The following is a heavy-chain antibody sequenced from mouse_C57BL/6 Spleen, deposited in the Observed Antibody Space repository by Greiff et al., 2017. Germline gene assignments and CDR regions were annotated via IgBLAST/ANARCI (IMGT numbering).Heavy chain of an antibody. D-gene: IGHD1-1*01. CDR3: TPRSSPY. CDR1: GFNIKDDY. Sequence: EVQLQQSGAELVRPGASVKLSCTASGFNIKDDYMHWVKQRPEQGLEWIGWIDPENGDTEYASKFQGKATITADTSSNTAYLQLSSLTSEDTAVYYCTPRSSPYWGQGTTLTVSS. J-gene: IGHJ2*01. V-gene: IGHV14-4*01. CDR2: IDPENGDT.